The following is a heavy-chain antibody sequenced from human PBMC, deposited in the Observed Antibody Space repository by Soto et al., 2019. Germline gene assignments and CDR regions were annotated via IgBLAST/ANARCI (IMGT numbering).Heavy chain of an antibody. Sequence: ASVKVSCKASGYTFTTYGISWVRQAPGQGLEWMGWISAYNGNTNYAQKLQGRVTMTTETSTSTAYMELRSLRSDDTAVYYCQKKPKYASSGYYSWFDPWGQGNLVTVS. J-gene: IGHJ5*02. D-gene: IGHD3-22*01. CDR2: ISAYNGNT. V-gene: IGHV1-18*01. CDR1: GYTFTTYG. CDR3: QKKPKYASSGYYSWFDP.